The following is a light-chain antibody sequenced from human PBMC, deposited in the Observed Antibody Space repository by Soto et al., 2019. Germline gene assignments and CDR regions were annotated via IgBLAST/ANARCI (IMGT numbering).Light chain of an antibody. V-gene: IGKV3-15*01. Sequence: EVVLTQSPATLSVSPGDRATLSCRASQNVGSNIAWYQHKPGQAPRLLISGASTRATGVPARFSGSGSGTEFALTISSLQSEDFTVYFCQQYNTWPQTFGQGTKV. CDR1: QNVGSN. CDR2: GAS. J-gene: IGKJ1*01. CDR3: QQYNTWPQT.